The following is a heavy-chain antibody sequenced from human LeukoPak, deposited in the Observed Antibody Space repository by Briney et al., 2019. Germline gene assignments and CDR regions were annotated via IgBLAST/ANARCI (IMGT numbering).Heavy chain of an antibody. Sequence: SETLSLTCTVSGGSISSGSYYWSWIRQPAGKGLEWIERIYTSGSTNYNPSLKSRVTISVDTSKNQFSLRLSSVTAADTAVYYCARDQWIAAAGPFDYWGQGTLVTVSS. V-gene: IGHV4-61*02. D-gene: IGHD6-13*01. CDR2: IYTSGST. J-gene: IGHJ4*02. CDR3: ARDQWIAAAGPFDY. CDR1: GGSISSGSYY.